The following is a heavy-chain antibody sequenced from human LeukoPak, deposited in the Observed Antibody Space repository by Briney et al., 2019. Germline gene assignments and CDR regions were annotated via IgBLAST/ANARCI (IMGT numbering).Heavy chain of an antibody. V-gene: IGHV1-18*01. CDR1: GYTFTSYG. Sequence: ASVKVSCKASGYTFTSYGISWVRQAPGQGLEWMGWISAYNGNTNYAQKLQGRVTMTTDTSTSTAYMELRSLRSDDTAVYYCAIKESSGSEGYFDYWGQGTLVTVSS. D-gene: IGHD1-26*01. CDR3: AIKESSGSEGYFDY. J-gene: IGHJ4*02. CDR2: ISAYNGNT.